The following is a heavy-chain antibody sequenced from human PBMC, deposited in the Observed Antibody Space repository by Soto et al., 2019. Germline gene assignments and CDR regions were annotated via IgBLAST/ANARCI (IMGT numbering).Heavy chain of an antibody. CDR1: GYIFVNYG. CDR3: AMVDNYVTPTPQDV. CDR2: ISPYTGDT. V-gene: IGHV1-18*01. Sequence: QVQLVQSGDEMKKPGASVRVSCKASGYIFVNYGIAWVRQAPGQGLEWMGWISPYTGDTHSASKVEGRLTMTTDTCTSTAYMDVRSLTSDDTAVYYCAMVDNYVTPTPQDVWGQGTKVTVSS. J-gene: IGHJ6*02. D-gene: IGHD3-16*01.